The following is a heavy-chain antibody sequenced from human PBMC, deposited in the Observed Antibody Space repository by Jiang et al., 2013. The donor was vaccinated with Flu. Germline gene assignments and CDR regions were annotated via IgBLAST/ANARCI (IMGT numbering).Heavy chain of an antibody. D-gene: IGHD5-12*01. CDR1: GFSFNRYA. V-gene: IGHV3-30*04. CDR3: VSADENVMGTIWSY. Sequence: VQLVESGGGVVQPGRSLRLSCAGSGFSFNRYAMHWVRQAPGKGLDWVAVISYDGGHQYYADSAKGRFTISRDNSKNTVYLQMNSLRPEDTSMYYCVSADENVMGTIWSYWGQGTLVTVSS. J-gene: IGHJ4*02. CDR2: ISYDGGHQ.